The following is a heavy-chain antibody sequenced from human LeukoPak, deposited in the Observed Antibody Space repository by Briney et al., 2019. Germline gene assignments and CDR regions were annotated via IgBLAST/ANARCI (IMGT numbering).Heavy chain of an antibody. J-gene: IGHJ4*02. CDR2: ISYDGSDK. CDR1: GFTFMSYA. Sequence: GGSLRLSCAASGFTFMSYAMHWVRQAPGKGLEWVAVISYDGSDKYYADSVKGRFTISRDTSKNTVYLQMNSLRAEDTAVYYCAKDAGAGTRWSYFDYWGQGTLVTVSS. CDR3: AKDAGAGTRWSYFDY. V-gene: IGHV3-30-3*01. D-gene: IGHD6-13*01.